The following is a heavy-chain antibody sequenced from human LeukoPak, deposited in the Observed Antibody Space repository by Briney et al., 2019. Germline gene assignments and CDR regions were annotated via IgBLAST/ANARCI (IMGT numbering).Heavy chain of an antibody. CDR1: GFTFATYW. CDR2: INSDGSIT. J-gene: IGHJ6*02. CDR3: AGDAVDTANAV. D-gene: IGHD5-18*01. V-gene: IGHV3-74*01. Sequence: GRSLRLSGAAYGFTFATYWMHCVRQAPGNGRVWVSHINSDGSITSYADSVKGRFTISRDNAKNTLYLQMNRLRAEDRAVYYCAGDAVDTANAVWGQGTTVTVSS.